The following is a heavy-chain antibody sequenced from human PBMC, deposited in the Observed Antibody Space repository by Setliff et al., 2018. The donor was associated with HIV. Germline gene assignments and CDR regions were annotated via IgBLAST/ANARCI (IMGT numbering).Heavy chain of an antibody. V-gene: IGHV4-61*02. D-gene: IGHD3-3*01. CDR3: ARSQPDTIFGVVTFDC. CDR1: GGSINSGAYL. J-gene: IGHJ4*02. CDR2: IFRAGNA. Sequence: SETLSLTCTVSGGSINSGAYLWAWIRQPAGKGLEWIGRIFRAGNATYNPSLKSRAILSVDTSQNQFSLQLKHVTAADTAIYYCARSQPDTIFGVVTFDCWGQGKMVTVSS.